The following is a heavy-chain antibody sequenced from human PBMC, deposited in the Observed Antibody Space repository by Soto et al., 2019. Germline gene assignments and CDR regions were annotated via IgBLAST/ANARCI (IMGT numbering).Heavy chain of an antibody. CDR1: GGSISSAAYC. CDR3: ARGPSGDKVDY. V-gene: IGHV4-30-4*01. Sequence: QVQLQESGPRLVSPSQTLSLTCTVSGGSISSAAYCWSWIRQSPDKGLEWIGHIYDGGTTYSSPSLKGRVTISAAPSETQFSLKLNSVSAADTAVYYCARGPSGDKVDYWGQGIQVTVSS. D-gene: IGHD7-27*01. J-gene: IGHJ4*02. CDR2: IYDGGTT.